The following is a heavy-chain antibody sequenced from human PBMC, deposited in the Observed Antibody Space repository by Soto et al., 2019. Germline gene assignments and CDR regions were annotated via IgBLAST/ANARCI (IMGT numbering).Heavy chain of an antibody. D-gene: IGHD3-3*01. CDR2: ISGSGGST. CDR3: AKDARITIFGVVTPPGWFDP. Sequence: PGGSLRLSCAASGFTFSSYAMSWVRQAPGKGLEWVSAISGSGGSTYYADSVKGRFTISRDNSKNTLYLQMNSLRAEDTAVYYCAKDARITIFGVVTPPGWFDPWGQGTLVTVSS. CDR1: GFTFSSYA. J-gene: IGHJ5*02. V-gene: IGHV3-23*01.